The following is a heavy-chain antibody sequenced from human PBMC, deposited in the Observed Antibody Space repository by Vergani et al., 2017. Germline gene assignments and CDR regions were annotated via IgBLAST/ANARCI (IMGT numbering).Heavy chain of an antibody. CDR1: FDSIRNFY. Sequence: QVQLQESGPGLVKSSETLSLTCSVSFDSIRNFYCNWIRQPPGKGLEWIGSIHYSENTNYNPSLKTPVTISVDTSKNQFSLTLTSVTAADTAVYYCASDTHSGQRADRWGQGSLVTVTS. CDR3: ASDTHSGQRADR. V-gene: IGHV4-59*01. D-gene: IGHD6-19*01. CDR2: IHYSENT. J-gene: IGHJ5*02.